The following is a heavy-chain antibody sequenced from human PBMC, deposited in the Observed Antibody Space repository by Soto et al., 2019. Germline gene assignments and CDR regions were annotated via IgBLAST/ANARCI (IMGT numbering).Heavy chain of an antibody. CDR1: GFTFSDHY. CDR2: IRNKANSYTT. Sequence: EVQLVESGGGLVQPGGSLRLSCAASGFTFSDHYMEWVRQAPGKGLEWVGRIRNKANSYTTEYGASVKGRCTISRDDSKNSLCLQMNSLKTEDTAVYYCASAWFGELTYFDFWGQGPLVTVSS. J-gene: IGHJ4*02. CDR3: ASAWFGELTYFDF. V-gene: IGHV3-72*01. D-gene: IGHD3-10*01.